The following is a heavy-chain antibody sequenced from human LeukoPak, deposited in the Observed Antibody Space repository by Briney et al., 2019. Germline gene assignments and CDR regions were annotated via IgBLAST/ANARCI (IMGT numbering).Heavy chain of an antibody. V-gene: IGHV3-30-3*01. CDR3: ARDLAGYGGAFDI. CDR1: GFTFSSYN. D-gene: IGHD5-12*01. CDR2: ISYDGSDK. J-gene: IGHJ3*02. Sequence: GGSLRLSCAASGFTFSSYNMHWVRQAPGKGLEWAAVISYDGSDKYYADSVKGLFTISRDNSKNSLYLQMNSLRTEDTAVYYCARDLAGYGGAFDIWGQGTMVTVS.